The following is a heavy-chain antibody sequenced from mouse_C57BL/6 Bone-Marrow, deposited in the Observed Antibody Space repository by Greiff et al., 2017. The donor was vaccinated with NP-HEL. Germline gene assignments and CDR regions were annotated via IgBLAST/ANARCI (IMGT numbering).Heavy chain of an antibody. D-gene: IGHD2-2*01. CDR2: IDPSDSYT. CDR1: GYTFTSSW. Sequence: QVQLQQPGAELVRPGTSVKLSCKASGYTFTSSWMHWVKQRPGQGLEWIGVIDPSDSYTNYNQKFKGKATLTVDTSSSTAYMQLSSLTSEDSAVYYCAAMVTYYAMDYWGQGTSVTVSS. CDR3: AAMVTYYAMDY. J-gene: IGHJ4*01. V-gene: IGHV1-59*01.